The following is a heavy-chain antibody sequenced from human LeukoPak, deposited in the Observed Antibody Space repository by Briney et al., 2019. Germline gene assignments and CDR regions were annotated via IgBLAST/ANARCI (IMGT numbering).Heavy chain of an antibody. CDR1: GFTFSSYG. Sequence: GGSLRLSCAASGFTFSSYGMHWVRQAPGKGLEWVAFIRYDGSNKYYADSVKGRLTISRDNSKNTLYLQMKSLRPEDTAVYYCATGMVPATAFDYWGQGTPVTVSS. J-gene: IGHJ4*02. D-gene: IGHD1-26*01. CDR3: ATGMVPATAFDY. CDR2: IRYDGSNK. V-gene: IGHV3-30*02.